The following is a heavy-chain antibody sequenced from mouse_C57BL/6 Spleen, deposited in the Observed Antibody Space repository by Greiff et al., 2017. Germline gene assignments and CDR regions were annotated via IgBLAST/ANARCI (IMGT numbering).Heavy chain of an antibody. CDR3: ARDESYGYPFDD. CDR2: IYPGDGDT. J-gene: IGHJ2*01. Sequence: VQLQQSGPELVKPGASVKISCKASGYAFSSSGMNWVKQRPGKGLEWIGRIYPGDGDTYYNGKFKGKAKLTADKSSSTAYMQLSSLTSEDSAVYFCARDESYGYPFDDWGQGTTLTVAS. CDR1: GYAFSSSG. V-gene: IGHV1-82*01. D-gene: IGHD2-14*01.